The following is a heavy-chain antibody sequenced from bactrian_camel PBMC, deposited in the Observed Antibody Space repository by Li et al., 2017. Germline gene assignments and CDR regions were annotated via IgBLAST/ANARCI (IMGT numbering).Heavy chain of an antibody. J-gene: IGHJ4*01. CDR2: IDDVGTT. CDR1: GYTYTPYC. CDR3: AVDTTSNSASCPRLLGNTDYIDF. V-gene: IGHV3S53*01. D-gene: IGHD4*01. Sequence: GGSVQTGGSLKLSCAAHGYTYTPYCMGWFRQAPGEEREAVAHIDDVGTTTYTDSVQGRFTISVNNAENTLYLQMNNLKPEDTAMYYCAVDTTSNSASCPRLLGNTDYIDFWGQGTQVTVS.